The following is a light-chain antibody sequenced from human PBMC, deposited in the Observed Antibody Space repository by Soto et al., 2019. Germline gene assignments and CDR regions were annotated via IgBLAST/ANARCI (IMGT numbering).Light chain of an antibody. V-gene: IGKV3-20*01. Sequence: EIVLTQSPGTLSLSPGERATLSCRASQSVGRIYLAWFQQKPGQPPRLLVYHASTTAAGIPDRFSGSGSGADFTLTINTLEPEDFAVYYCHQYAFAPLTFGGGTKVQIK. J-gene: IGKJ4*01. CDR1: QSVGRIY. CDR2: HAS. CDR3: HQYAFAPLT.